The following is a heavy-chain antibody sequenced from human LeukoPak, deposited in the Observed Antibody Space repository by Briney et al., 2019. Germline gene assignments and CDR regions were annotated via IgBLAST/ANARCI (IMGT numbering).Heavy chain of an antibody. CDR3: AKDTGAYGDASYYYYYGMDV. CDR1: GFTFDDYA. Sequence: GGSLRLSCAASGFTFDDYAMHWVRQAPGKGLEWVSLISGDGGSTYYADSVKGRFTISRDNSKNSLYLQMNILRTEDTALYYCAKDTGAYGDASYYYYYGMDVWGQGTTVTVSS. J-gene: IGHJ6*02. V-gene: IGHV3-43*02. CDR2: ISGDGGST. D-gene: IGHD4-17*01.